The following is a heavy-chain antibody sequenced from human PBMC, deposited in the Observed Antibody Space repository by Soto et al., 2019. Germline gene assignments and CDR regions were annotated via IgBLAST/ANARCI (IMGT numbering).Heavy chain of an antibody. CDR2: IIPIFGTA. CDR1: GGTFSSYA. J-gene: IGHJ4*02. CDR3: ATIGSYGSGSYYFDY. Sequence: GASVKVSCKASGGTFSSYAISWVRQAPGQGLEWMGGIIPIFGTANYAQKFQGRVTITADESTSTAYMELSSLRSEDTAVYYCATIGSYGSGSYYFDYWGQGTLVTVSS. V-gene: IGHV1-69*13. D-gene: IGHD3-10*01.